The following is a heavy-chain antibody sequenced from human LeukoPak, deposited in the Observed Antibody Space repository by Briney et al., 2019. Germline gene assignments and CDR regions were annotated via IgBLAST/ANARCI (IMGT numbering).Heavy chain of an antibody. J-gene: IGHJ4*02. CDR2: IKQDGSEK. Sequence: GGSLRLSCAASGFTVSSYWMIWVRQAPGKGLEWVANIKQDGSEKYYVDSVKGRFTISRDNAKNSLYLQMNSLRAEDTAVYYCARPPLYGSGSYYFDYWGQGTLVTVSS. CDR3: ARPPLYGSGSYYFDY. CDR1: GFTVSSYW. D-gene: IGHD3-10*01. V-gene: IGHV3-7*01.